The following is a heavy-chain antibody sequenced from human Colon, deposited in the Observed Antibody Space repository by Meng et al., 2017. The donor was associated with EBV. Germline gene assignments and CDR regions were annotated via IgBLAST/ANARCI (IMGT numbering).Heavy chain of an antibody. Sequence: QVQLQESGPVLVKPSPXLSLTCTVSGGSLSSGTYYWGWIRMLPGKGLEWIAYIHYSGSTYYSPSLKSRVTISVDTSKNQLSLKLSSVTAADTAVYYCARDTSTWGNKGLDHWGQGILVTVSS. V-gene: IGHV4-31*03. CDR1: GGSLSSGTYY. CDR2: IHYSGST. CDR3: ARDTSTWGNKGLDH. D-gene: IGHD7-27*01. J-gene: IGHJ4*02.